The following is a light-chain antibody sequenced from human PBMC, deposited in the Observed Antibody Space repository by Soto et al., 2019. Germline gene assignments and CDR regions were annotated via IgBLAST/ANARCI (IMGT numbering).Light chain of an antibody. CDR2: DNN. J-gene: IGLJ2*01. V-gene: IGLV1-51*01. Sequence: QSVFTQPPSVSAAPGQKVTISCSGSSSNIGNNYVSWYQQLPGTAPELRIYDNNKRPSGIPGRFSGSKSGTSATLGITGLQTGDEADYYCGTWDSSLSAEVFGGGTKLTVL. CDR1: SSNIGNNY. CDR3: GTWDSSLSAEV.